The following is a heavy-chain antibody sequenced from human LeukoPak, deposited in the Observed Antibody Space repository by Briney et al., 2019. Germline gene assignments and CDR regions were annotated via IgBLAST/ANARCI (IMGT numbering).Heavy chain of an antibody. Sequence: PGGSLRLSCVASEFTLRSYSMHWVRQAPGKGLEWFSYISTSSTYIYYADSVMGRFTISRDNAKNSLYLHMSSLRAEDTAVYYCARDASGSSIGLIDFWGQGTLVTVSS. CDR1: EFTLRSYS. J-gene: IGHJ4*02. CDR3: ARDASGSSIGLIDF. D-gene: IGHD1-26*01. V-gene: IGHV3-21*01. CDR2: ISTSSTYI.